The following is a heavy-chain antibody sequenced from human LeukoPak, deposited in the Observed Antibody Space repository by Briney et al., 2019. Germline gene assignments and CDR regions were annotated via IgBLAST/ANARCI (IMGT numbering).Heavy chain of an antibody. V-gene: IGHV4-59*01. CDR3: ARGRGSGWYGEYNWFDP. J-gene: IGHJ5*02. D-gene: IGHD6-19*01. CDR1: GGSISSYY. CDR2: IYYSGST. Sequence: SETLSLTCTVSGGSISSYYWSWIRQPPGKGLEWIGYIYYSGSTNYNPSLKSRVTISVDTSKNQFSLKLSSVTAADTAVYYCARGRGSGWYGEYNWFDPWGQGTLVTVSS.